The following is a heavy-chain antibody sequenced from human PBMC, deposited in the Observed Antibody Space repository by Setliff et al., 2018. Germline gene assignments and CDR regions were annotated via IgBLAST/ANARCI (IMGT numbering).Heavy chain of an antibody. CDR3: ARVVGDYDYEDYYYYGMDV. CDR2: ISAYNGNT. V-gene: IGHV1-18*01. Sequence: GASVKVSCKASGYTFTSYGISWVRQAPGQGLEWMGWISAYNGNTNYAQKLQGRVTMTTDTSTSTAYMELRCLRSDDTAVYYCARVVGDYDYEDYYYYGMDVWGQGTTVTVSS. CDR1: GYTFTSYG. D-gene: IGHD4-17*01. J-gene: IGHJ6*02.